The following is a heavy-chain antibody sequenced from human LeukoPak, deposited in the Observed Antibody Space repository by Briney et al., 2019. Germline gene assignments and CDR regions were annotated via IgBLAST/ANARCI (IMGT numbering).Heavy chain of an antibody. D-gene: IGHD5-18*01. CDR2: IYTSGST. Sequence: PSETLSLTCTVSGGSISSYYWSWIRQPAGKGLEWIGRIYTSGSTNYNPSLKSRVTMSVDTSRNQFSLKLSSVTAADTAVYYCARGGYSYGVHDAFDIWGQGTMVTVSS. CDR3: ARGGYSYGVHDAFDI. J-gene: IGHJ3*02. CDR1: GGSISSYY. V-gene: IGHV4-4*07.